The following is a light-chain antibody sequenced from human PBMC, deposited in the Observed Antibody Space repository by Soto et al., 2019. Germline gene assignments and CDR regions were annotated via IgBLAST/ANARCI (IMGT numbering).Light chain of an antibody. J-gene: IGLJ1*01. V-gene: IGLV1-40*01. Sequence: SVLTQPPSVSGAPGQRVTISCTGSSSNIGAGKDVHWYQQLPGTAPKVLIYSNNNRPSGVPDRFSVSKSGTSDSLAITGLQVDDEADYFCPSYGTSLSGLYVFGTGTKVTVL. CDR1: SSNIGAGKD. CDR2: SNN. CDR3: PSYGTSLSGLYV.